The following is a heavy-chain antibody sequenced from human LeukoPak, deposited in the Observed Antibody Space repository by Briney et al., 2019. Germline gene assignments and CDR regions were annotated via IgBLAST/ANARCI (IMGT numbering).Heavy chain of an antibody. CDR3: ARTNWGSGPDY. CDR1: GGSISSSSYY. Sequence: SETLSLTCTVSGGSISSSSYYWGWIRQPPGKGLEWIGSIYYSGSTYYNPSLKSRVTISVDTSKNQFSLKLSSVTAADTAVYYCARTNWGSGPDYWGQGTLVTVSS. D-gene: IGHD7-27*01. J-gene: IGHJ4*02. V-gene: IGHV4-39*01. CDR2: IYYSGST.